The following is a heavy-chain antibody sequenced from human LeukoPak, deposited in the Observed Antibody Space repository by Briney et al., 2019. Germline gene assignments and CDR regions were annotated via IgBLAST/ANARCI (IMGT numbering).Heavy chain of an antibody. CDR2: IFYSGST. J-gene: IGHJ4*02. V-gene: IGHV4-31*03. CDR1: GGSKSSSGYY. D-gene: IGHD3-10*01. CDR3: ARGTYYSSSGSYYNLDQ. Sequence: SETLSLTCTVSGGSKSSSGYYWTWIRQHPGKGLEWLGYIFYSGSTYYNPSLKGRFTISLDTSKNQLSLKLSSVTAADTAVYYCARGTYYSSSGSYYNLDQWGQGTLVTVSS.